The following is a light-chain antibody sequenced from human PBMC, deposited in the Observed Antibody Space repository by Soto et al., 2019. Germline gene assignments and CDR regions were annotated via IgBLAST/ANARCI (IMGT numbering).Light chain of an antibody. CDR1: GGDVGGYNC. V-gene: IGLV2-14*01. Sequence: QSALTQPASVSGSPGQSITISCAGTGGDVGGYNCVSWYQQHPGKAPKLMIYEVIRRPSGISNRFSGSKSGNTASLTISTLQAEDEAEYYCSSYTTSSTVVFGGGTKVTVL. CDR3: SSYTTSSTVV. CDR2: EVI. J-gene: IGLJ3*02.